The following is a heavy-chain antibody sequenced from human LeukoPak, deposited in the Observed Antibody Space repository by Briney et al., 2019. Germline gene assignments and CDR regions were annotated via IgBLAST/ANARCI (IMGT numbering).Heavy chain of an antibody. V-gene: IGHV3-9*01. J-gene: IGHJ6*02. CDR1: GFTFDDYA. CDR3: ATDLDGMDV. Sequence: GRSLRLSCAASGFTFDDYAMHWVRQAPGKGLEWVSGISWNSGSIGYADSVKGRFTISRDNAKNSLYLQMNSLRAEDTALYYCATDLDGMDVWGQGTTVTVSS. CDR2: ISWNSGSI.